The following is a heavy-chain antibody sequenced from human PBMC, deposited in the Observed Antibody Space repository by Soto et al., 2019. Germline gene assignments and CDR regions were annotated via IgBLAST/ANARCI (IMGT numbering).Heavy chain of an antibody. D-gene: IGHD6-19*01. V-gene: IGHV4-4*07. CDR2: IYTSGST. CDR1: GGSISSYY. CDR3: TREQSDDNYFDP. Sequence: SETLSLTCTVSGGSISSYYWSWIRQPAGKGLEWIGRIYTSGSTNYNPSLKSRVTMSVDTSRNQFSLKLISVTAADTAVYYCTREQSDDNYFDPWGQGTLVTVSS. J-gene: IGHJ5*02.